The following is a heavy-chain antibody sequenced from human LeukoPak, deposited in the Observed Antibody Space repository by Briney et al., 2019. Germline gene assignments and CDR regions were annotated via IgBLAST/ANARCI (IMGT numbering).Heavy chain of an antibody. V-gene: IGHV1-18*01. D-gene: IGHD3-22*01. Sequence: ASVKVSCKPSRDTSIRYVICWVRQAPGQGLEWMGWISAYNGNTNSAQKLQGRVTMTTDTSTRTPYMELRSLRSDDTAVYCCARGRAMYYYDSSGYSDYWGQGTLVTVSS. J-gene: IGHJ4*02. CDR2: ISAYNGNT. CDR1: RDTSIRYV. CDR3: ARGRAMYYYDSSGYSDY.